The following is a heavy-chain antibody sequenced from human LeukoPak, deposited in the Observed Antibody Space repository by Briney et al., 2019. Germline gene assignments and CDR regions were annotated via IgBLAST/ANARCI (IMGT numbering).Heavy chain of an antibody. CDR3: ARDPPYYYDSSGYSYYFDY. V-gene: IGHV3-7*01. D-gene: IGHD3-22*01. CDR2: IKQDGSEK. Sequence: GGSLRLSCAASGFTFSSYWMSWVRQAPGKGLEWVANIKQDGSEKYYVDSVKGRFTISRDNAKNSLYLQMNSLRAEDTAVYYCARDPPYYYDSSGYSYYFDYWGQGTLVTVSS. J-gene: IGHJ4*02. CDR1: GFTFSSYW.